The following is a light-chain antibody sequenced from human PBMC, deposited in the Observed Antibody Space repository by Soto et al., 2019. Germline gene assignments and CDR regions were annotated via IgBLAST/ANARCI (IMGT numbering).Light chain of an antibody. V-gene: IGKV1-9*01. CDR3: QQLNTFPFT. CDR1: HDISTY. J-gene: IGKJ5*01. CDR2: EAS. Sequence: DIQLTQSPSLLSASVGDRVTITCRASHDISTYLAWYQQKPGKAPKLMIYEASTLQSGVPSRFSGSGSGTEFTLTISGLLPEDFATYHCQQLNTFPFTFAQGTRLDTK.